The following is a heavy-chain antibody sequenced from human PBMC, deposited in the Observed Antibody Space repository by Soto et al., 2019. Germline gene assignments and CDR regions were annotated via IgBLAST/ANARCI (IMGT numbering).Heavy chain of an antibody. J-gene: IGHJ3*01. D-gene: IGHD6-19*01. CDR2: IYYSGST. CDR1: GGSISSYY. CDR3: ARMGSGLPSNREDAFDF. Sequence: SETLSLTCTVSGGSISSYYWSWIRQLPGKGLEWIGYIYYSGSTNYNPSLKSRVTISVDTSKNQFSLKLSSVTAADTAVYYCARMGSGLPSNREDAFDFWGKGTMVTVSS. V-gene: IGHV4-59*01.